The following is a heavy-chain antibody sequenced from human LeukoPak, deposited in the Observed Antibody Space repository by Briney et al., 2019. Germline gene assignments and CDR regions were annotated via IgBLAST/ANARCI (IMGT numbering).Heavy chain of an antibody. V-gene: IGHV1-8*01. D-gene: IGHD3-10*01. CDR3: ARALRITMVRGVRSFGY. J-gene: IGHJ4*02. CDR2: MNPNSGNT. Sequence: ASVKVSCKASGYTFTSYDINWVRQATGQGLEWMGWMNPNSGNTGYAQKFQGRVTMTRNTSISTAYMELSSLRSEDTAVYYCARALRITMVRGVRSFGYWGQGTLVTVSS. CDR1: GYTFTSYD.